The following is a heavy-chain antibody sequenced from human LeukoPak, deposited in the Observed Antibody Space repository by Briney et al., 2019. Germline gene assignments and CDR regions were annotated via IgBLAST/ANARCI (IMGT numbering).Heavy chain of an antibody. CDR3: AKDRPRRTGDY. D-gene: IGHD1-1*01. J-gene: IGHJ4*02. V-gene: IGHV3-23*01. Sequence: ETLSLTCAVYGSTFSSYGMSWVRQAPGKGLEWVSAISGSGGSTYYADSVKGRFTISRDNSKNTLYLQMNSLRAEDTAVYYCAKDRPRRTGDYWGQGTLVTVSS. CDR2: ISGSGGST. CDR1: GSTFSSYG.